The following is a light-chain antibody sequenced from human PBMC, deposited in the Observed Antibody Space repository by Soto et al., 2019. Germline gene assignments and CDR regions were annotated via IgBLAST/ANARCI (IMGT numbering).Light chain of an antibody. V-gene: IGKV4-1*01. CDR2: WAS. CDR3: QQYYSIPPT. Sequence: DIVMTQSPDSLAVSLGERATINCKSSQSILYSSNNNNYLAWYQQKPGQPPKLLIYWASTRESGVPDRFSGSGSGADFNLTISSLQAEDVAVYYCQQYYSIPPTFGQGTKVEIK. J-gene: IGKJ1*01. CDR1: QSILYSSNNNNY.